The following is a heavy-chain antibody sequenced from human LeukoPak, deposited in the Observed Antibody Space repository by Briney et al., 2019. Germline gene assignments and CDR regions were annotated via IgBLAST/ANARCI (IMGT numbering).Heavy chain of an antibody. V-gene: IGHV1-2*02. CDR3: ASTPYFWSGYYTDFLGY. J-gene: IGHJ4*02. CDR2: INPNSGGT. D-gene: IGHD3-3*01. CDR1: GYTFTGYY. Sequence: ASVKVSCKASGYTFTGYYMHWVRQAPGQGLEWMGWINPNSGGTNYAQKFQGRVTMTRDTSISTAYMELSRLRSDDTAVYYCASTPYFWSGYYTDFLGYWGQGTLVTVSS.